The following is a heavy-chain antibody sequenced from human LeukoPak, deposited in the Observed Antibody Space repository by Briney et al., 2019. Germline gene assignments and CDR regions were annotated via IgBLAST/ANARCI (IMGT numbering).Heavy chain of an antibody. D-gene: IGHD5-18*01. CDR1: GYTFTSYG. CDR3: ARDGITATGLDY. J-gene: IGHJ4*02. CDR2: ISAYNGNT. Sequence: GASVKVSCKASGYTFTSYGISWVRQAPGQGLEWMGWISAYNGNTNYAQKFQGRVTMTRDTSTSTVYMELSSLRSEDTAVYYCARDGITATGLDYWGQGTLVTVS. V-gene: IGHV1-18*01.